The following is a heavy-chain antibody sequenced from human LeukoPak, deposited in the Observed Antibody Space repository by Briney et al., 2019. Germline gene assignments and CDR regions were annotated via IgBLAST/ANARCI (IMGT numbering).Heavy chain of an antibody. V-gene: IGHV5-10-1*01. CDR2: IDPSDFYT. J-gene: IGHJ4*02. D-gene: IGHD3-10*01. CDR3: ARLYYGSGSPDY. Sequence: GESLKISCKGSGYSFTSYWISWVRQMPGKGLEWMGRIDPSDFYTNYSPSFQGHVTISADKSIRTAYLQWSSLKASDTAMYYCARLYYGSGSPDYWGQGTLVTVSS. CDR1: GYSFTSYW.